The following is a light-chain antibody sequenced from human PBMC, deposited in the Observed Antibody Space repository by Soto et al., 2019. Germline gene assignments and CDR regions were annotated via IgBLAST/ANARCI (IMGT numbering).Light chain of an antibody. J-gene: IGKJ1*01. CDR2: GAY. Sequence: EIVLTQSPGTLSLSPGERATLSCRASQSVSSSFLAWYQKKPGQAPRLLIYGAYSRATDIPDRFSGSGSGTYFTLTIIRLEPEDFSVYYCLQYDSSPWTFGQGTKVEIK. CDR1: QSVSSSF. V-gene: IGKV3-20*01. CDR3: LQYDSSPWT.